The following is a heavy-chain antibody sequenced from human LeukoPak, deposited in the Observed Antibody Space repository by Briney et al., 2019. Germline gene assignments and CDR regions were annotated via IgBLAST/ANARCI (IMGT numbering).Heavy chain of an antibody. CDR1: GGSFSGYY. V-gene: IGHV4-34*01. CDR2: INHSGST. D-gene: IGHD2-2*01. Sequence: SETLSLTCAVYGGSFSGYYWSCIRQPPGKGLEWIGEINHSGSTNYNPSLKSRVTISVDTSKNQFSLKLSSVTAADTAVYYCARGGGSTPYYFDYWGQGTLVTVSS. CDR3: ARGGGSTPYYFDY. J-gene: IGHJ4*02.